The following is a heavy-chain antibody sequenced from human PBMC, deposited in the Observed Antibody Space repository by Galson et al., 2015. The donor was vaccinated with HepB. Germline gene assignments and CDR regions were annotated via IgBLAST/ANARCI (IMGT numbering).Heavy chain of an antibody. CDR2: ISSSCGDI. D-gene: IGHD3-16*01. V-gene: IGHV3-48*02. CDR3: ARLADATFGDDY. Sequence: SLRLSCAASGFTFRSYSMNWVRQAPGKGLEWVSYISSSCGDINYADSVKGRFSISRDNAKNSLYLQMNSLRDEDTAVYYCARLADATFGDDYWGQGTLVTVSS. CDR1: GFTFRSYS. J-gene: IGHJ4*02.